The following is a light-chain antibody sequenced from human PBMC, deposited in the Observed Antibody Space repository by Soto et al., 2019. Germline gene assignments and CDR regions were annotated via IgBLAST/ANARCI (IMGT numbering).Light chain of an antibody. CDR1: SSDIGAYNY. CDR3: FSFTTDWTHV. V-gene: IGLV2-14*01. Sequence: QSVLTQPASVSGSPGQSITISCTGSSSDIGAYNYVSWFQQYPGKAPKRILSEVSNRPSGVSNRFSGSNSGTAASLTLSGLQTEDEADYLCFSFTTDWTHVFGTGTKVTVL. J-gene: IGLJ1*01. CDR2: EVS.